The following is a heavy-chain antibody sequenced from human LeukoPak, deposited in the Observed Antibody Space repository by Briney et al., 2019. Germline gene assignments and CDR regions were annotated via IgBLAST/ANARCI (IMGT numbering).Heavy chain of an antibody. Sequence: SETLSLTCAVSGYSISSGYYWDWIRQPPGKGLEWIGTLYHSGSTYYNPSLKSRLTISVDTSKNQFSLKLSSATAADTAVYYCARRGYTYGYSDYWGQGTLVTVSS. J-gene: IGHJ4*02. CDR1: GYSISSGYY. D-gene: IGHD5-18*01. CDR3: ARRGYTYGYSDY. CDR2: LYHSGST. V-gene: IGHV4-38-2*01.